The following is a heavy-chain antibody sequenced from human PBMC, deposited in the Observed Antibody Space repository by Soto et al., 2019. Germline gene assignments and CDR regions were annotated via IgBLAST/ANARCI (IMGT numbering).Heavy chain of an antibody. CDR2: IYSGGST. Sequence: EVQLVESGGGLVQPGGSLRLSCAASGFTVSSNYMSWVRQAPGKGLEWVSVIYSGGSTYYADSVKGRFTISRDNSKNTLYLQMTSLRAEDTAVYYCARGYYDILTGYHPYYYYRDVWGKGTTVTVSS. D-gene: IGHD3-9*01. CDR3: ARGYYDILTGYHPYYYYRDV. CDR1: GFTVSSNY. J-gene: IGHJ6*03. V-gene: IGHV3-66*01.